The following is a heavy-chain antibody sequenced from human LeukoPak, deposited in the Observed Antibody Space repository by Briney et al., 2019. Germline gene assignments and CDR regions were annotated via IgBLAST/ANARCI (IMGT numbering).Heavy chain of an antibody. CDR2: ISSSSSTI. CDR3: ARDRWEMAAEI. D-gene: IGHD5-24*01. Sequence: GGSLRLSCAASGFTFSSSAMSWVRQAPGKGLEWVSYISSSSSTIYYADSVKGRFTISRDNAKNSLYLQMNSLRAEDTAVYYCARDRWEMAAEIWGQGTLVTVSS. J-gene: IGHJ4*02. V-gene: IGHV3-48*01. CDR1: GFTFSSSA.